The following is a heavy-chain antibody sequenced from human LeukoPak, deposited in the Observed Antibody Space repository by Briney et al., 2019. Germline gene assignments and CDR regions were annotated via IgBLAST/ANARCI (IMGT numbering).Heavy chain of an antibody. D-gene: IGHD6-6*01. Sequence: GGSLRLSCAASGFAFSSQAMGWVRQAPGKGLEWVANIKQDGSEEYYVDSVKGRFTISRDNAKNSLYLQMNSLGAEDTAVYYCARDLRSMADYWGQGTLVIVSS. CDR2: IKQDGSEE. CDR1: GFAFSSQA. V-gene: IGHV3-7*04. CDR3: ARDLRSMADY. J-gene: IGHJ4*02.